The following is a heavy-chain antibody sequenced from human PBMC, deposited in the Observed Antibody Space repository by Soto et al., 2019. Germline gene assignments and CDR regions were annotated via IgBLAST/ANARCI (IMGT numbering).Heavy chain of an antibody. CDR3: ARWSYLDY. CDR1: GFSFGSYA. V-gene: IGHV3-23*01. Sequence: VGSLRLSCAASGFSFGSYALSWVRQAPGKGLEWVSTISGSDGKTFYADSVKGRFSISRDTSQSTLYLQMDSLRADDTAMYYCARWSYLDYWGQGTRVTVSS. D-gene: IGHD3-3*01. CDR2: ISGSDGKT. J-gene: IGHJ4*02.